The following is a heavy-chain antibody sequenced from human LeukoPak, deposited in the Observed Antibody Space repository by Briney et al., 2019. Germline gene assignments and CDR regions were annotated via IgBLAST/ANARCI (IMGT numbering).Heavy chain of an antibody. D-gene: IGHD3-22*01. Sequence: PGGSLRLSCAASGFTFSSYGMHWVRQAPGKGLEWVAVIWYDGSNKYYADSVKGRFTISRDNSKNTLYLQMNSLRAEDTAVYYCARDAHDSSFDYWGQGTLVTVPS. CDR3: ARDAHDSSFDY. CDR2: IWYDGSNK. J-gene: IGHJ4*02. CDR1: GFTFSSYG. V-gene: IGHV3-33*01.